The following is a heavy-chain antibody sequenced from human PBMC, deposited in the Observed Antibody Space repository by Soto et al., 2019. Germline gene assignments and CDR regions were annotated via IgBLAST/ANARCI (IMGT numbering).Heavy chain of an antibody. D-gene: IGHD1-1*01. Sequence: EVPLLESGGGLVQPGGSLRLSCAASGFTFSAYAMGWVRQAPGKGLELVSTIHGGGGATHYADSVKGRFTISRDDSKNTLNAQMNSLRVEDTAVYYCAKFEGHLLEYWYLDFWGRGTLVTVSS. J-gene: IGHJ2*01. CDR3: AKFEGHLLEYWYLDF. CDR2: IHGGGGAT. V-gene: IGHV3-23*01. CDR1: GFTFSAYA.